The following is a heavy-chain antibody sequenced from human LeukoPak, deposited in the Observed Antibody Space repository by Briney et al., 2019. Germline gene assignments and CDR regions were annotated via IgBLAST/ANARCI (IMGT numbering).Heavy chain of an antibody. CDR1: GFTFNNYG. Sequence: GGSLRLSCAASGFTFNNYGMHWVRQAPGKGLEWVAVIWFDGSDTRYADSVKGRFTISRDNAKNSLYLQMNSLRAEDTAFYYCARGKMVGATAWGGLDYWGQGTLVTVSS. V-gene: IGHV3-33*01. CDR2: IWFDGSDT. J-gene: IGHJ4*02. D-gene: IGHD1-26*01. CDR3: ARGKMVGATAWGGLDY.